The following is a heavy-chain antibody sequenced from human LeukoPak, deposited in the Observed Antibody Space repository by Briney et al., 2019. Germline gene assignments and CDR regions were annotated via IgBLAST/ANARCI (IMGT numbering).Heavy chain of an antibody. J-gene: IGHJ4*02. CDR3: ARAVTNYDFWSGYSEAGLIDY. CDR2: IYYSGST. D-gene: IGHD3-3*01. Sequence: PSETLSLTCTVSGGSISSYYWSWIRQPPGKGLEWIGYIYYSGSTNYNPSLKGRVTISVDTSKNQFSLKLSSVTAADTAVYYCARAVTNYDFWSGYSEAGLIDYWGQGTLVTVSS. V-gene: IGHV4-59*01. CDR1: GGSISSYY.